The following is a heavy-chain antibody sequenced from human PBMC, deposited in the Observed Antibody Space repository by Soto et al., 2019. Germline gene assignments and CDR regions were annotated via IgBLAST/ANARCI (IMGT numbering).Heavy chain of an antibody. Sequence: SVKVSCKASGGTFSSYAISWVRQAPGQGLEWMGGIIPIFGTANYAQKFQGRVTIAADESTSTAYMELSSLRSEDTAVYYCARDSYYQREPADYYYYGMDVWGQGTTVTVSS. CDR1: GGTFSSYA. CDR2: IIPIFGTA. D-gene: IGHD3-10*01. CDR3: ARDSYYQREPADYYYYGMDV. J-gene: IGHJ6*02. V-gene: IGHV1-69*13.